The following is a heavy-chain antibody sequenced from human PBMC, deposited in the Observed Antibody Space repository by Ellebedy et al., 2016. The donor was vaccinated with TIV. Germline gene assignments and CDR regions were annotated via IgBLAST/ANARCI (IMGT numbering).Heavy chain of an antibody. CDR2: IEKDGSKI. CDR3: ARDNGYNYIY. V-gene: IGHV3-7*03. J-gene: IGHJ4*02. Sequence: GGSLRLSXAGSGFTFSNYWMSWVRQAPGKGLEWVANIEKDGSKISYGDSVRGRFTISRDNAKNSLFMQMNNLRVEDTAVYYCARDNGYNYIYWGQGTLVTVSS. D-gene: IGHD5-18*01. CDR1: GFTFSNYW.